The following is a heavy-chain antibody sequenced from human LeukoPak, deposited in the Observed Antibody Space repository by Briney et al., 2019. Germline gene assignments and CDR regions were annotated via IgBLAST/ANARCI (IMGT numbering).Heavy chain of an antibody. CDR1: GFTFSSYA. J-gene: IGHJ4*02. Sequence: GGSLRLSCAASGFTFSSYAMSWVRQAPGKGLEWVSAISGSGGSTYYADSVKGRFTISRDNSKNTLYLQMNSLRAEDTAVYYCARYPLGYCSSTSCYLGNLPHYFDYWGQGTLVTVSS. CDR3: ARYPLGYCSSTSCYLGNLPHYFDY. CDR2: ISGSGGST. D-gene: IGHD2-2*01. V-gene: IGHV3-23*01.